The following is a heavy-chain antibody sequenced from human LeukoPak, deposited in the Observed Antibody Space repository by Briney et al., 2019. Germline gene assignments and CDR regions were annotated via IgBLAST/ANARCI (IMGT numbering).Heavy chain of an antibody. V-gene: IGHV3-7*03. Sequence: GGSLRLSCAASGFTFSSYWMNWARQAPGKGLEWVASINHNGNVKYYVDSVKGRFTISRDNAENSLYLQMNSLRAEDTAVYYCARKTGTTGEAFDYWGQGTQVTVSS. D-gene: IGHD1-1*01. J-gene: IGHJ4*02. CDR1: GFTFSSYW. CDR2: INHNGNVK. CDR3: ARKTGTTGEAFDY.